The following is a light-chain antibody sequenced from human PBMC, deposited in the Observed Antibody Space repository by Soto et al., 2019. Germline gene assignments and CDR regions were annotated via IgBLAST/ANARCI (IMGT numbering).Light chain of an antibody. V-gene: IGKV1-5*01. CDR3: QQYDDYPLT. Sequence: DIQMTQSPSTLSASVGARVTITCRASQSIKNWLAWYQQKQGTAPKFLIYDASTLESGVPSRFSGSGSGTEFTLTISSLQADDGATYVGQQYDDYPLTFGGGTKVDIK. J-gene: IGKJ4*01. CDR2: DAS. CDR1: QSIKNW.